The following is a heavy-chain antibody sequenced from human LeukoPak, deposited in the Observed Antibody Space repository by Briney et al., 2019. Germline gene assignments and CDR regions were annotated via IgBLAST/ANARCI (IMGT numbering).Heavy chain of an antibody. Sequence: GGSLRLSCAASAFTFSSYAMSWVRQAPGKGLEWVSAIIGSGGSTYYADSGKGRFTISRDNSKNTLYLQMNSLRAEDTAVYYCATTLEGYDILTGYYNVGFDYWGQGTLVTVSS. D-gene: IGHD3-9*01. CDR2: IIGSGGST. J-gene: IGHJ4*02. CDR1: AFTFSSYA. V-gene: IGHV3-23*01. CDR3: ATTLEGYDILTGYYNVGFDY.